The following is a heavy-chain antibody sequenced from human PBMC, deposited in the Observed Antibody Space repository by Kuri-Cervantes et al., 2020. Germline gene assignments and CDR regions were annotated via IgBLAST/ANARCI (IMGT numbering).Heavy chain of an antibody. CDR3: ARSRGYSYGYCFDY. D-gene: IGHD5-18*01. CDR1: GGSISSYY. CDR2: IYYSGST. V-gene: IGHV4-59*01. Sequence: SEPLSLTCTVSGGSISSYYWSWIRQPPGKGLEWIGYIYYSGSTNYNPSLKSRVTISVDTSKNQFSLKLSSVTAANTVVYYCARSRGYSYGYCFDYWGQGTLVTVSS. J-gene: IGHJ4*02.